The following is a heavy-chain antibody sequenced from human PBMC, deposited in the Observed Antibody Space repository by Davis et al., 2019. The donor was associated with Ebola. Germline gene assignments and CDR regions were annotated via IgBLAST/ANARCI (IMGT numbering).Heavy chain of an antibody. V-gene: IGHV4-34*01. CDR3: ARVKYQLLLVTWP. CDR2: INHSGST. CDR1: GGSFSGYY. Sequence: MPSETLSLTCAVYGGSFSGYYWSWIRQPPGKGLEWIGEINHSGSTNYNPSLKSRVTISVDTSKNQFSLKLSSVTAADTAVYYCARVKYQLLLVTWPWGRGTLVTVSS. D-gene: IGHD2-2*01. J-gene: IGHJ5*02.